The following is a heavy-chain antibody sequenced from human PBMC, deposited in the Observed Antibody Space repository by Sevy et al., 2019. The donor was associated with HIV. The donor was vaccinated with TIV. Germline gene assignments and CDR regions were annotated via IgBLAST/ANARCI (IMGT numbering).Heavy chain of an antibody. CDR1: GFTVTNNY. CDR3: ARLHPHIAAARAMDV. V-gene: IGHV3-53*01. CDR2: SYSDDSR. J-gene: IGHJ6*02. D-gene: IGHD6-13*01. Sequence: GGSVRLSCAASGFTVTNNYISWVRQAPGKGLDWVALSYSDDSRYFADSVRGRFTISRDSLKNTLYLQMNSLRAEDTAVYYCARLHPHIAAARAMDVWGQGTTVTVSS.